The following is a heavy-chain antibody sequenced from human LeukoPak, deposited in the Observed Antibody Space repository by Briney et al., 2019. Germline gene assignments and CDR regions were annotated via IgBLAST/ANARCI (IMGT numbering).Heavy chain of an antibody. CDR1: GGSISSYY. V-gene: IGHV4-59*01. CDR2: IYYSGST. Sequence: PSETLSLTCTVSGGSISSYYWSWIRQPPGKGLEWIGYIYYSGSTNYNPSLKSRVTISVDTSKNQFSLKLSSVTAADTAVYYCARVKFGIAARYYYYMDVWGKGTTVTVSS. J-gene: IGHJ6*03. CDR3: ARVKFGIAARYYYYMDV. D-gene: IGHD6-6*01.